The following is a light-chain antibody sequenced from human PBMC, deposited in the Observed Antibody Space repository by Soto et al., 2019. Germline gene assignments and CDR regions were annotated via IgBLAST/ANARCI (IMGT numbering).Light chain of an antibody. CDR2: GAS. V-gene: IGKV3-20*01. CDR1: QSVSSS. J-gene: IGKJ1*01. CDR3: QQYGSPPRP. Sequence: EIVMTQSPATLSVSPGERVTLSCGASQSVSSSLAWYRQKPGQAPRLLIYGASSRATGIPDRFSGSGSGTDFTLTISRLEPEDFAVYYCQQYGSPPRPFGQGNTVDI.